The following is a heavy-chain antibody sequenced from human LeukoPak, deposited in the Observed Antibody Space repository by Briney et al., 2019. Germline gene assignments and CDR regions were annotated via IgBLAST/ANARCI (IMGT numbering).Heavy chain of an antibody. V-gene: IGHV4-38-2*02. CDR3: ARDGRRAWFDP. J-gene: IGHJ5*02. CDR1: GYSISSGYY. CDR2: IYYSGST. D-gene: IGHD2-15*01. Sequence: PSETLSLTCTVSGYSISSGYYWGWIRQPPGKGLEWIGYIYYSGSTNYNPSLKSRVTISVDTSKNQFSLKLSSVTAADTAVYYCARDGRRAWFDPWGQGTLVTVSS.